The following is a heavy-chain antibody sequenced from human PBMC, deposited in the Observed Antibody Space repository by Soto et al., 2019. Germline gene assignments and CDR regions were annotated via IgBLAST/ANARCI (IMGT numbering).Heavy chain of an antibody. J-gene: IGHJ6*02. Sequence: QVQLQESGPGLVKPSGTLSLTCAVSGGSISSSNWWSWVRQPPGKGLEWIGEIYHSGSTNYNPSLKSRVTISVDKSKSQFSLKLSSVIAADAAVYYCARVSGSYYDGMDVWGQGTTVTVSS. CDR1: GGSISSSNW. CDR3: ARVSGSYYDGMDV. D-gene: IGHD1-26*01. CDR2: IYHSGST. V-gene: IGHV4-4*02.